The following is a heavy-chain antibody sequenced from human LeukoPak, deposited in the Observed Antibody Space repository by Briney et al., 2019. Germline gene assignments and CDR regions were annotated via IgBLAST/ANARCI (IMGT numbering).Heavy chain of an antibody. CDR1: GFTFSSYW. D-gene: IGHD6-6*01. CDR2: INSDGSST. J-gene: IGHJ4*02. Sequence: GRSLRLSCAASGFTFSSYWMHWVRHAPSKGLVFVSRINSDGSSTSYADSVKGRFTISRDNAKNTLYLQMNSLRAEDTAVYYCARVSQYSSSSGRYYFDYWGQGTLVTVSS. CDR3: ARVSQYSSSSGRYYFDY. V-gene: IGHV3-74*01.